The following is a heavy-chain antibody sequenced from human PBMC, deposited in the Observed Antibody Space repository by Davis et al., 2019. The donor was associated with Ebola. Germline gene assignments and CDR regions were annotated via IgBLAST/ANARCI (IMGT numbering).Heavy chain of an antibody. J-gene: IGHJ4*02. V-gene: IGHV3-23*01. CDR3: AKQYIYGYNFDY. CDR1: GFTFSNNA. CDR2: ISGSGDST. D-gene: IGHD5-18*01. Sequence: PGGSLRLSCAASGFTFSNNAMSWVRQAPGKGLEWVSAISGSGDSTYYADSVKGRFTISRDNSNNTLYLQMSSLRAEDTAVYYCAKQYIYGYNFDYWGQGTLVTVSS.